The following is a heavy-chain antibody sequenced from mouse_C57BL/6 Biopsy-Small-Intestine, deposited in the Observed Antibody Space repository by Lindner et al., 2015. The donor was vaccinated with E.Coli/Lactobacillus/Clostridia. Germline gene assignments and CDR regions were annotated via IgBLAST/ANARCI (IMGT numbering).Heavy chain of an antibody. J-gene: IGHJ2*01. V-gene: IGHV1-18*01. CDR1: GYTFTDYN. CDR3: ARRRNYGSSYLDY. D-gene: IGHD1-1*01. Sequence: VQLQESGPELVKPGASVKIPCKASGYTFTDYNMDWVKQSHGKSLEWIGDINPNNGGTIYNQKFKGKATLTVDKSSSTAYMELRSLTSEDTAVYYCARRRNYGSSYLDYWGQGTTLTASS. CDR2: INPNNGGT.